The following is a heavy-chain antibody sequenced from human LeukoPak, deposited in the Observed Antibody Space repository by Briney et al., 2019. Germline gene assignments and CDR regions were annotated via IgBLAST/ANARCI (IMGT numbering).Heavy chain of an antibody. CDR2: INPNSGGT. Sequence: ASVKVSCKASGYTFTGYYMHWVRQAPGQGLEWMGWINPNSGGTNYAQKFQGWVTMTRDTSISTAYMELSRLRSDDTAVYNCARSSYQEEGVIDYWGQGTLVTVSS. D-gene: IGHD1-26*01. J-gene: IGHJ4*02. CDR3: ARSSYQEEGVIDY. CDR1: GYTFTGYY. V-gene: IGHV1-2*04.